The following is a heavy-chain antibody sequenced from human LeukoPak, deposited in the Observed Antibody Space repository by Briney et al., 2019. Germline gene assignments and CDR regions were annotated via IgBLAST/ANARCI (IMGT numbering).Heavy chain of an antibody. V-gene: IGHV4-34*01. J-gene: IGHJ6*02. CDR1: GGSISSYY. D-gene: IGHD6-13*01. CDR2: INHSGST. CDR3: ARWAAAAYYYYYGMDV. Sequence: SETLSLTCTVSGGSISSYYWSWIRQPPGKGLEWIGEINHSGSTNYNPSLKSRVTISVDTSKNQFSLKLSSVTAADTAVYYCARWAAAAYYYYYGMDVWGQGTTVTVSS.